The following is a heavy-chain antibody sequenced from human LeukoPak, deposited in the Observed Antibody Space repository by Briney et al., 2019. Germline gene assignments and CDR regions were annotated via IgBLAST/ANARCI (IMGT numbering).Heavy chain of an antibody. J-gene: IGHJ4*02. D-gene: IGHD2-21*01. CDR3: AALRPHYSLWYFDY. V-gene: IGHV1-2*02. CDR1: GYSFTGYY. CDR2: INPNIGDT. Sequence: GASVKVSCKAFGYSFTGYYMHWVRQAPGQGLEWMGWINPNIGDTNYAQKFQGRVTMTRDTSISTAYMELTRLRSDDTAVYYCAALRPHYSLWYFDYWGQGTLVTVSS.